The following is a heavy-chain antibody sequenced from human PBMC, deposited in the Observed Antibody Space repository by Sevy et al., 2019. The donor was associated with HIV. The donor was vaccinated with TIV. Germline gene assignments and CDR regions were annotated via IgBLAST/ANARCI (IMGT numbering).Heavy chain of an antibody. V-gene: IGHV3-23*01. J-gene: IGHJ3*02. CDR1: GFTFSSYA. CDR3: AKRVGATHDAFDI. D-gene: IGHD1-26*01. Sequence: GGSLRLSCAASGFTFSSYAMSWVRQAPGKGLEWVSGISGSGGSTYYADSVKGRFTISRDNSKNTRYLQMNSLRAEDTAVYYCAKRVGATHDAFDIWGQGTMVTVSS. CDR2: ISGSGGST.